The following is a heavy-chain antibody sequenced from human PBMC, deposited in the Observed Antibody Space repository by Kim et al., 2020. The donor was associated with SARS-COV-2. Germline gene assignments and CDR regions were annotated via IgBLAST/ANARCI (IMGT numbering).Heavy chain of an antibody. CDR2: ISRSSIHT. J-gene: IGHJ5*02. CDR1: GFRFSDYH. Sequence: GGSLRLSCAASGFRFSDYHMSWIRQAPGKGLEWISYISRSSIHTDYRESVQGRFTISRDNAKNSLYLQMDNLGGEDTAVYYCAREDESGGYEYESRWFDPWGQEALVTVSS. CDR3: AREDESGGYEYESRWFDP. V-gene: IGHV3-11*06. D-gene: IGHD3-16*01.